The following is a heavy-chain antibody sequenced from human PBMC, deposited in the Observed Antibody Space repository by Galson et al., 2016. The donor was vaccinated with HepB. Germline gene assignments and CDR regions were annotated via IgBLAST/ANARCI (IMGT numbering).Heavy chain of an antibody. CDR2: ISSSSTYI. D-gene: IGHD2-15*01. CDR1: GFTFRSYA. V-gene: IGHV3-21*01. Sequence: SLRLSCAASGFTFRSYAMNWVRQAPGKGLEWVSSISSSSTYIYYADSVKGRFTISGDNAKNSLYLQMNSLRAEDTAVYYCARADSVFDYWGQGTLVTVSS. J-gene: IGHJ4*02. CDR3: ARADSVFDY.